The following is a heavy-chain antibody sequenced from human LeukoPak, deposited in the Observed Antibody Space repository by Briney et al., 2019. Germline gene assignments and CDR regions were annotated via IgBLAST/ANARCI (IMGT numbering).Heavy chain of an antibody. Sequence: GGSLRLSCAASGCMHWVRQAPGKGLVWVSGINHDGTGTYYADSVKGRFAISRDNAKNTVYLQVNSLSAEDTAVYYCASVFESWGQGFLVTVSS. J-gene: IGHJ4*02. CDR2: INHDGTGT. V-gene: IGHV3-74*01. CDR1: GC. CDR3: ASVFES.